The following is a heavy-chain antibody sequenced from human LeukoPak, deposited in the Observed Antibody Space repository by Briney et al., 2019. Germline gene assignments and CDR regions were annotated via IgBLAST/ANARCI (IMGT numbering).Heavy chain of an antibody. V-gene: IGHV3-30*18. J-gene: IGHJ4*02. Sequence: QCGGSLRLSCAASGFTFSSYGMHWVRQAPGKGLEWVAVISYDGSNKYYADSVKGRFTISRDNSKNTLYLQMNSLRAEDTAVYYCAKEWGSGGSYYSIFDYWGQGTLVTVSS. CDR2: ISYDGSNK. D-gene: IGHD1-26*01. CDR3: AKEWGSGGSYYSIFDY. CDR1: GFTFSSYG.